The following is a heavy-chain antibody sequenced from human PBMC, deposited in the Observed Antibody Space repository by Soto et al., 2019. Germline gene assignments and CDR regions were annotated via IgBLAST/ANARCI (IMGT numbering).Heavy chain of an antibody. CDR1: GFSLSSYW. Sequence: PGGSLRLSCAASGFSLSSYWMSWVRQAPGKGLEWVANIKQDGSEKYYVDSVKGRFTISRDNAKNSLYLQMNSLRAEDTAVYYCARDRRVGYCSSTSCFQYYYGMDVWGQGTTVTVSS. CDR3: ARDRRVGYCSSTSCFQYYYGMDV. CDR2: IKQDGSEK. V-gene: IGHV3-7*05. J-gene: IGHJ6*02. D-gene: IGHD2-2*01.